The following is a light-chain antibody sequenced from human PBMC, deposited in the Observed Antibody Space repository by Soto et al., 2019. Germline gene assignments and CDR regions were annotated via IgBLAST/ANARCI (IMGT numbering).Light chain of an antibody. V-gene: IGLV2-14*01. CDR2: DVR. CDR3: SSYTTSNTRQIV. Sequence: QSVLTQPASVSGSPGQSITISCTGTSSNVGGYNYVSWNQQHPGKAPKFMIYDVRNRPSGVSNRFSGFKSGNTASLTISGLQAEDEADYYCSSYTTSNTRQIVFGTGTKVTVL. J-gene: IGLJ1*01. CDR1: SSNVGGYNY.